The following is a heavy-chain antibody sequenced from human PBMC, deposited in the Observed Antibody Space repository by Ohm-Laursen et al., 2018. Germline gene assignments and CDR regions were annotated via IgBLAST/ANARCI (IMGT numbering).Heavy chain of an antibody. J-gene: IGHJ3*02. Sequence: SLRLSCSASGFTFSNYAMHWVRQAPGKGLECMAVIWYDGSNKYYADSVKGRFTISRDNSKNTLYLQMNSLRAEDTAVYYCARDGGSYQDDVFDIWGQGTMVTVSS. V-gene: IGHV3-33*01. CDR1: GFTFSNYA. D-gene: IGHD3-16*01. CDR3: ARDGGSYQDDVFDI. CDR2: IWYDGSNK.